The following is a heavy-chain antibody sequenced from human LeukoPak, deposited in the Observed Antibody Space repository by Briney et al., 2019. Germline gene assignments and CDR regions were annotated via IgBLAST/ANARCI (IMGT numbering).Heavy chain of an antibody. CDR2: IYTSGST. J-gene: IGHJ6*03. Sequence: SETLSLTCTVSGGSISSYYCNWIRQPAGKGLEWIGCIYTSGSTNYNPSLKSRVTMSVDTSKNQFSLKLSSVTAADAAVYYCAREWPTQAPFYYYYMDVWGKGTTVTISS. CDR3: AREWPTQAPFYYYYMDV. D-gene: IGHD5-12*01. V-gene: IGHV4-4*07. CDR1: GGSISSYY.